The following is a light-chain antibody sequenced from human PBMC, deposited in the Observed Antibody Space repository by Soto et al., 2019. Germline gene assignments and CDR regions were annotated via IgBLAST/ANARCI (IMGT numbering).Light chain of an antibody. CDR1: QGISRY. CDR3: LQDINYPWT. CDR2: AAS. Sequence: AIQLTQSPSSLSASVGDRVTITCRASQGISRYLAWYQQKPGKAPKLLIYAASTLQSGVPLRFSGSGSGTDFTLTVSSLQPEDFATYYCLQDINYPWTFGQGTKVDIK. J-gene: IGKJ1*01. V-gene: IGKV1-6*01.